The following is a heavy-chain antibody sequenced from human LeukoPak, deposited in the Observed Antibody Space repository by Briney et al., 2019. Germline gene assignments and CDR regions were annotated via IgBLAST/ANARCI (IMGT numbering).Heavy chain of an antibody. J-gene: IGHJ4*02. Sequence: PGGSLRLSCAASGFTFSSYDMHWVRQAPGKGLEWVAVISYDGSNKYYADSVKGRFTISRDNSKNTLYLQMNSLRAEDTAVYYCAYDSSGYYYPLFDYWGQGTLVTVSS. CDR1: GFTFSSYD. CDR3: AYDSSGYYYPLFDY. V-gene: IGHV3-30*18. D-gene: IGHD3-22*01. CDR2: ISYDGSNK.